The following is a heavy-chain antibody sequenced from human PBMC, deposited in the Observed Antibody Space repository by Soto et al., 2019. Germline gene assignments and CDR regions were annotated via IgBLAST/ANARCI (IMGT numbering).Heavy chain of an antibody. D-gene: IGHD6-13*01. Sequence: GGSLRLSCAASGFTFSSYAMSWVRQAPGKGLEWDSGISGSGGSTYYADSVKGRFTISRDNSKNTLCLQMRSLRAEDTAVYYCAKAHPYYSSSPSLDVFDIWGQGTMVTVSS. CDR2: ISGSGGST. CDR1: GFTFSSYA. CDR3: AKAHPYYSSSPSLDVFDI. V-gene: IGHV3-23*01. J-gene: IGHJ3*02.